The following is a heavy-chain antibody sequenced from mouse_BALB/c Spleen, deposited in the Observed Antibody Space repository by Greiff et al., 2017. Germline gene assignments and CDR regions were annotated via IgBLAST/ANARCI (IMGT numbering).Heavy chain of an antibody. D-gene: IGHD2-4*01. CDR3: TRSMITDY. V-gene: IGHV1S16*01. CDR1: GYTFTSYY. Sequence: VQLQQSGAELVKPGASVKLSCKASGYTFTSYYVYWVKQRPGQGLEWIGEINPSNGGTNFNEKFKSKATLTVDKSSSTAYMQLSSLTSEDSAVYYCTRSMITDYWGQGTTLTVSS. J-gene: IGHJ2*01. CDR2: INPSNGGT.